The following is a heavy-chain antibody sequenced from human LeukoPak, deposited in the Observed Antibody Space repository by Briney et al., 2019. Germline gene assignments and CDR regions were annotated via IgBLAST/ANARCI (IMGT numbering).Heavy chain of an antibody. D-gene: IGHD3-9*01. J-gene: IGHJ6*03. CDR1: GFTVSSNY. CDR2: IYSGGST. V-gene: IGHV3-66*02. Sequence: GGSLRLSCAASGFTVSSNYMSWVRQAPGKGLEWVSVIYSGGSTYYADSVKGRFTISRDNSKNTLYLQMNSLRAKDTAVYYCARNLRYFDWLLSNYYYYMDVWGKGTTVTVSS. CDR3: ARNLRYFDWLLSNYYYYMDV.